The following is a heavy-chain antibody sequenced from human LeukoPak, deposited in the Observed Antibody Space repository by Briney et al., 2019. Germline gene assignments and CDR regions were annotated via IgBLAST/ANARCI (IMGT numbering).Heavy chain of an antibody. Sequence: GESLKISCKGSGYSFTSYWIGGVRQMPGKGREWMGIIYPGDSDTRYSPSFQGLVTMSADKSINAAYLQWSSLRASDNAMYYCARRAYSGYEYFEYWGQGTLVTVSS. V-gene: IGHV5-51*01. J-gene: IGHJ4*02. D-gene: IGHD5-12*01. CDR2: IYPGDSDT. CDR1: GYSFTSYW. CDR3: ARRAYSGYEYFEY.